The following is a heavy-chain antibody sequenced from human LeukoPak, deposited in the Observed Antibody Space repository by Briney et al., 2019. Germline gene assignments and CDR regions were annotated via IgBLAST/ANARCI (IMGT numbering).Heavy chain of an antibody. D-gene: IGHD6-19*01. J-gene: IGHJ4*02. CDR1: GFTFSDYY. CDR3: ARDREQWLVRRFDY. V-gene: IGHV3-11*01. CDR2: ISSSGSTI. Sequence: NPGGSLRLSCAASGFTFSDYYMSWIRQAPGKGLEGVSYISSSGSTIYYADSVKGRFTISRDNAKNSLYLQMNSLRAEDTAVYYCARDREQWLVRRFDYWGQGTLVTVSS.